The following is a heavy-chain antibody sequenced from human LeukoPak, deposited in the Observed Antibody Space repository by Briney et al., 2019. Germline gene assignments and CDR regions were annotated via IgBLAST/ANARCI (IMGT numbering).Heavy chain of an antibody. D-gene: IGHD2-2*01. J-gene: IGHJ4*02. CDR3: ARRGRYCSSTSCFDFDY. CDR1: GYSFTSYW. V-gene: IGHV5-51*01. CDR2: IYPGDSDT. Sequence: GESLKISCKGSGYSFTSYWIGWVRQMRGKGLEWMGIIYPGDSDTRYSPSFQGQVTISADKSISTAYLQWSSLKASDTAMYYCARRGRYCSSTSCFDFDYWGQGTLVTVSS.